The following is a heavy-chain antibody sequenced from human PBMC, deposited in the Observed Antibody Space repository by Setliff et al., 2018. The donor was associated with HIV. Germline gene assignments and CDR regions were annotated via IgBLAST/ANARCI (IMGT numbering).Heavy chain of an antibody. D-gene: IGHD3-22*01. CDR2: INPNSGGT. V-gene: IGHV1-2*02. Sequence: ASVKVSCKASGGTFSSHAISWVRQAPGQGLEWMGWINPNSGGTNYAQKFQGRVIMTRDTSRSTVYMELSSLRSEDTAVYYCARCYYDSSGPTDAFDIWGQGTTVTVSS. CDR1: GGTFSSHA. CDR3: ARCYYDSSGPTDAFDI. J-gene: IGHJ3*02.